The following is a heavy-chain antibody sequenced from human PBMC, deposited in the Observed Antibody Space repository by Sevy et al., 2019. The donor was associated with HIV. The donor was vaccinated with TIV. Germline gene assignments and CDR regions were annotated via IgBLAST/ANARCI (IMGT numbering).Heavy chain of an antibody. J-gene: IGHJ3*02. D-gene: IGHD4-17*01. CDR2: ISGPGALT. CDR3: AKGDEPAADYADYVPNAFDI. Sequence: GGSLRLSCAVSGFTFRSYAMSWVRQAPGKGLEWVSSISGPGALTYYAESVKGRFTISRDNSKNTLVLQMNSLRAEDTALYYCAKGDEPAADYADYVPNAFDIWGQGTMVTVSS. V-gene: IGHV3-23*01. CDR1: GFTFRSYA.